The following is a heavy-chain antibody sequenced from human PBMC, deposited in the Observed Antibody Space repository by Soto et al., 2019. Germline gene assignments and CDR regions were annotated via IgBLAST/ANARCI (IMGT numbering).Heavy chain of an antibody. Sequence: SVKVSCKASGGTFSSYAISWVRQAPGQGLEWMGGIIPIFGTANYAQKFQGRVTITADKSTSTAYMELSSLRSEDTAVYYCAREESRDGYNYFDYWGQGTLVTVSS. CDR1: GGTFSSYA. J-gene: IGHJ4*02. D-gene: IGHD5-12*01. V-gene: IGHV1-69*06. CDR2: IIPIFGTA. CDR3: AREESRDGYNYFDY.